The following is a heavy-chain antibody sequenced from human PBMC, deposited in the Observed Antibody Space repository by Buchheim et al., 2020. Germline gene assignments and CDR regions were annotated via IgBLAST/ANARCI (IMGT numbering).Heavy chain of an antibody. J-gene: IGHJ4*02. V-gene: IGHV4-34*01. Sequence: QVQLQQWGAGLLRPSETLSLTCAVYGGSFSDYYWSWIRQPPGKGLEWIGEINHSGSTNYNPSLKSRVTISVDTSKNQFSLKLSSVTVADTAVYYCAGLKWLDSNPSNYFDYWGQGTL. CDR1: GGSFSDYY. CDR2: INHSGST. CDR3: AGLKWLDSNPSNYFDY. D-gene: IGHD3-3*01.